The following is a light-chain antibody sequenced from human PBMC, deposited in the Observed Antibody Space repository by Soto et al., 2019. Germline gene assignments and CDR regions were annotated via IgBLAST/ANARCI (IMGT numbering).Light chain of an antibody. Sequence: QSALNQPASVSGSPGQSITFSCTGTSNDIGGYNYVSWYQQHPGKAPKLMIFDVSNRPSGVSYRFSGSKSGNTASLTISGLQAEDEADYYCSSYTSSSTLLFGGGTKLTVL. CDR3: SSYTSSSTLL. J-gene: IGLJ2*01. CDR2: DVS. V-gene: IGLV2-14*01. CDR1: SNDIGGYNY.